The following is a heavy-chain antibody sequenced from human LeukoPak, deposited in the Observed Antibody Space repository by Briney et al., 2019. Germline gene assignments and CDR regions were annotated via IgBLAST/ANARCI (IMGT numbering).Heavy chain of an antibody. D-gene: IGHD3-3*01. CDR3: AKDPYSGDFWSGPNWFDP. CDR2: ISYDGSNK. CDR1: GFTFSSYA. V-gene: IGHV3-30-3*01. Sequence: GGSLRLSCAASGFTFSSYAMHWVRQAPGKGLEWVAVISYDGSNKYYADSVKGRFTISRDNYENTLYLQMNSLRAEDTAVYYCAKDPYSGDFWSGPNWFDPWGQGTLVTVSS. J-gene: IGHJ5*02.